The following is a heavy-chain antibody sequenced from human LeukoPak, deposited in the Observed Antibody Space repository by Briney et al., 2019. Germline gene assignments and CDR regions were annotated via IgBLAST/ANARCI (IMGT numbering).Heavy chain of an antibody. Sequence: SETLSLTCAVYGGSFSGYYWSWIRQPPGKGLEWIGEINHSGSTNYNPSLKSRVTISVDTSKNQFSLKLSSVTAADTAVDYCASSPWHYDSSGTGFFDYWCRGPRSPSPQ. D-gene: IGHD3-22*01. CDR1: GGSFSGYY. J-gene: IGHJ4*02. CDR2: INHSGST. CDR3: ASSPWHYDSSGTGFFDY. V-gene: IGHV4-34*01.